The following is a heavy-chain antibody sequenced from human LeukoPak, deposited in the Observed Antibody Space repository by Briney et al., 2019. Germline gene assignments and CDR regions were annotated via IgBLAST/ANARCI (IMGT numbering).Heavy chain of an antibody. CDR2: ISSSGSTI. Sequence: TPGGSLRLSCAASGFTFSDYYMSWIRQAPGKGLEWVSYISSSGSTIYYADSVKGRFTISRDNAKNSLYLQMNSLRAEDTAVYYCASSRARLVQSDYWGQGTLVTVSS. J-gene: IGHJ4*02. CDR1: GFTFSDYY. V-gene: IGHV3-11*04. D-gene: IGHD6-19*01. CDR3: ASSRARLVQSDY.